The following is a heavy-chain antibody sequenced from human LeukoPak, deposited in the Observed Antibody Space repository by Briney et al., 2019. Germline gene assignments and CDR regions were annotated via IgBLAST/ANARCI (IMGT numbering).Heavy chain of an antibody. D-gene: IGHD6-13*01. CDR3: AREEQELVRDYYYYMDV. CDR1: GFIFSNFA. Sequence: GGSLRLSCAASGFIFSNFAMHWVRQAPGKGLEWVALISYDGSHTYYADSMKGRSNISRDNSRNVLYLQMTSLRGDDSAVYYCAREEQELVRDYYYYMDVWGKGTTVTVSS. J-gene: IGHJ6*03. CDR2: ISYDGSHT. V-gene: IGHV3-30*01.